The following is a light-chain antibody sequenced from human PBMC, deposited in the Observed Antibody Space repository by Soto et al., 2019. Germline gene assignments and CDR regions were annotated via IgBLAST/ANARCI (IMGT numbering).Light chain of an antibody. CDR1: QSVSSY. Sequence: EIVVTQSPATLSLSPGERSTLSCRASQSVSSYLAWYQQKPGQDPRLLIYDASNRATGIPARVSGSGSGTDFTLTISSLEPEDFAVYYCQQRSNWPPLAFGGGTKVEIK. J-gene: IGKJ4*01. V-gene: IGKV3-11*01. CDR3: QQRSNWPPLA. CDR2: DAS.